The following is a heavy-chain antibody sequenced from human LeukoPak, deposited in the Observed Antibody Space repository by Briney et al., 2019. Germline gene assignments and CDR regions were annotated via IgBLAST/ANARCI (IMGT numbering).Heavy chain of an antibody. CDR3: ASVDCSSTSCYWFDP. CDR2: IYYSGST. V-gene: IGHV4-31*03. D-gene: IGHD2-2*01. J-gene: IGHJ5*02. CDR1: GGSISSGGYY. Sequence: SETLSLTCTVSGGSISSGGYYWSWIRQHPGKGLEWLGYIYYSGSTYYNPYLKSRVTISVDTSKNQFSLKLSSVTAADTAVYYCASVDCSSTSCYWFDPWGQGTLVTVSS.